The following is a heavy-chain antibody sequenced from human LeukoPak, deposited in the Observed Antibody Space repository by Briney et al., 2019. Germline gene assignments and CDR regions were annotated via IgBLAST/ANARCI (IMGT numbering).Heavy chain of an antibody. Sequence: PGGSLRLSCAASGFTFSSYAMSWVRQAPGKGLEWVSAISGSGGSTYYADSVKGRFTISRDNSKNTLYLQMNSLRAEDTAVYYCAKDRRRWIQLWLPLYYFDYWGRGTLVTVSS. CDR2: ISGSGGST. D-gene: IGHD5-18*01. CDR3: AKDRRRWIQLWLPLYYFDY. CDR1: GFTFSSYA. J-gene: IGHJ4*02. V-gene: IGHV3-23*01.